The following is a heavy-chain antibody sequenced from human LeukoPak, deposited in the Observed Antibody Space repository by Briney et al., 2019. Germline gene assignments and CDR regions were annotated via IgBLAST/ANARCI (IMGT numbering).Heavy chain of an antibody. CDR3: ARLYCSSTSCLGIQRAHQIQPASYPYYYYGMDV. CDR2: ISYDGGNK. D-gene: IGHD2-2*01. V-gene: IGHV3-30-3*01. CDR1: GFTFSSYA. Sequence: GGSLRLSCAASGFTFSSYAMSWVRQAPGKGLEWVAVISYDGGNKYYADSVKGRFTISRDNSKSTLYLQMNSLRAEDTAVYYCARLYCSSTSCLGIQRAHQIQPASYPYYYYGMDVWGQGTTVTVSS. J-gene: IGHJ6*02.